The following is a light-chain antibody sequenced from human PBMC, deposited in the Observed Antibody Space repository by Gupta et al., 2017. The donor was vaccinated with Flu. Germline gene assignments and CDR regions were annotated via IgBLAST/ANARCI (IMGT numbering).Light chain of an antibody. V-gene: IGLV2-14*01. J-gene: IGLJ2*01. Sequence: SALPPPPSVSGSPRQSIAISSTGTSSDVGGYNYVSSYHRHQGNAPKLLIFVVSNRRSGASNRFSGSKAGNTATPTTPGLQAEEEADDDYNSYTTNTAILVFGGGTKLTVL. CDR1: SSDVGGYNY. CDR2: VVS. CDR3: NSYTTNTAILV.